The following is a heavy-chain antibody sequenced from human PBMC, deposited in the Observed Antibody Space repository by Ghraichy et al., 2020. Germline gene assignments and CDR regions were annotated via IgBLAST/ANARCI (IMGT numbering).Heavy chain of an antibody. D-gene: IGHD3-22*01. CDR3: ARDGGVMYYYDSSGYYPFPFDY. V-gene: IGHV4-39*07. CDR1: GGSISSSSYY. J-gene: IGHJ4*02. Sequence: ETLSLTCTVSGGSISSSSYYWGWIRQPPGKGLEWIGSIYYSGSTYYNPSLKSRVTISVDTSKNQFSLKLSSVTAADTAVYYCARDGGVMYYYDSSGYYPFPFDYWGQGTLVTVSS. CDR2: IYYSGST.